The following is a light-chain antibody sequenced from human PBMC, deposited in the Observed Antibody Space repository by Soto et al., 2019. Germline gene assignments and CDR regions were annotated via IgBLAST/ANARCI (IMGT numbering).Light chain of an antibody. CDR3: QQYNSYPVH. Sequence: DIQMTQSPSTLSASVGDRVTITCRASQIISSWLAWYQQKPGKAPKLLIYKASSLESGVPSRFSGSGSGTEFTLTISRLQPDDFATYYCQQYNSYPVHFGQGTKLEIK. J-gene: IGKJ2*01. V-gene: IGKV1-5*03. CDR2: KAS. CDR1: QIISSW.